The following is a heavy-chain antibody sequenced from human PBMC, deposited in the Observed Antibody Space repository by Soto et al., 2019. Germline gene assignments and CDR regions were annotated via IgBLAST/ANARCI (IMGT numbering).Heavy chain of an antibody. D-gene: IGHD2-15*01. CDR1: GITFKTAW. CDR3: TTDPGGQYEDK. J-gene: IGHJ4*02. CDR2: IRSQISGGII. V-gene: IGHV3-15*01. Sequence: EVQLVESGGGLVKPGGSLRLSCAASGITFKTAWMSWVRQAPGKGLEWVGRIRSQISGGIIDYAAPVKGRFTISRDDSKNTLYLQMSSLKSDDTAVYFCTTDPGGQYEDKWGQGTLVTVSS.